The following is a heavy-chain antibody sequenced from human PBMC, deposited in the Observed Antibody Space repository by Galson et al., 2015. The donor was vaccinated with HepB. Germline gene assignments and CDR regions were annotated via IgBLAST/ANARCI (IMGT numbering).Heavy chain of an antibody. V-gene: IGHV5-10-1*01. J-gene: IGHJ4*02. CDR3: ARTTTYSFDY. CDR1: GSSFTSYW. Sequence: QSGAEVKKPGESLRISCKGSGSSFTSYWISWVRQMPGKGLEWMGRIDPSDSSTYYSPSFQGHVTFSAIISADKSISTAYLQWSSLKASDTAMYYCARTTTYSFDYWGQGTLVTVSS. CDR2: IDPSDSST. D-gene: IGHD1-1*01.